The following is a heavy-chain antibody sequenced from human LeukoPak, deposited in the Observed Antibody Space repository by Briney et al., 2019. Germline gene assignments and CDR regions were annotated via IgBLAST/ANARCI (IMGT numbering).Heavy chain of an antibody. Sequence: SETLSFTCNVSGDPLNDSLYYWGCIRQSPGKGLGCIGAFYSSGSTSSHSSLKSRVTISVDTSRTQLSLKLDSVTDTDTAVYYCVRDGRFDSACFDSWGPGILVTVSS. D-gene: IGHD6-19*01. V-gene: IGHV4-39*07. CDR2: FYSSGST. CDR1: GDPLNDSLYY. J-gene: IGHJ4*02. CDR3: VRDGRFDSACFDS.